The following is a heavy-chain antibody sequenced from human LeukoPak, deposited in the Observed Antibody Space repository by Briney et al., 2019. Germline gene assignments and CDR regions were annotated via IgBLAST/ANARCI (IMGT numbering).Heavy chain of an antibody. CDR1: GASISSWY. V-gene: IGHV4-59*01. CDR3: ARETSLAGFASGLGFNY. CDR2: IYGSGNT. D-gene: IGHD6-19*01. J-gene: IGHJ4*02. Sequence: SETLSLTCTVSGASISSWYWSWIRQPPGKGLEWIGYIYGSGNTNYNPSLKSRVTMSIDISKNQFSLKLTSVTAADTATYYCARETSLAGFASGLGFNYWGQGILVTVSS.